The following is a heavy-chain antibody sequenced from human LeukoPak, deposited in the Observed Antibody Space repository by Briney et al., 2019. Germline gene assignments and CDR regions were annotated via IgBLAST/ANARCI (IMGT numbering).Heavy chain of an antibody. Sequence: PSETLSLTCAVYGGSFSGYYWSWIRQPPGKGLEWIGYIYYSGSTNYNPSLKSRVTISVDTSKNQFSLKLSSVTAADTAVYYCARTDIVVVPAAKGGHYYFDYWGQGTLVTVSS. CDR2: IYYSGST. CDR1: GGSFSGYY. D-gene: IGHD2-2*01. V-gene: IGHV4-59*08. CDR3: ARTDIVVVPAAKGGHYYFDY. J-gene: IGHJ4*02.